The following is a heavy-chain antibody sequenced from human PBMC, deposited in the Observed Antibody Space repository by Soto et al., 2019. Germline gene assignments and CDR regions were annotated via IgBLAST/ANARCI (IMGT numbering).Heavy chain of an antibody. D-gene: IGHD3-22*01. J-gene: IGHJ3*02. Sequence: ASVKVSCKASGYTFTSYGISWVRQAPGQGLEWMGWISAYNGNTNYAQKLQGRATMTTDTSTSTAYMELRSLRSEDTAVYYCARAGISGYAFDIWGQGTMVTVSS. CDR2: ISAYNGNT. CDR3: ARAGISGYAFDI. CDR1: GYTFTSYG. V-gene: IGHV1-18*01.